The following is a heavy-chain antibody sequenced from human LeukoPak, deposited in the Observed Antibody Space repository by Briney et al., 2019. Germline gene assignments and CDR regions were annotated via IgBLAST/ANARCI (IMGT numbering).Heavy chain of an antibody. CDR3: ARGGRGGPFDY. V-gene: IGHV4-34*01. CDR1: GGSFSGYY. Sequence: KPSETLSLTCAVYGGSFSGYYWSWIRQPPGKGLEWIGEINHSGSTNYNPSLKSRVTISVDTSKNQFSLKLSSVTAADTAVYYCARGGRGGPFDYWGQGTLVTVSS. J-gene: IGHJ4*02. CDR2: INHSGST.